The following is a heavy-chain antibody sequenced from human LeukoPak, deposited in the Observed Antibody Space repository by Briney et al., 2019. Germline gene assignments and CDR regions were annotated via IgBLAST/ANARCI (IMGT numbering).Heavy chain of an antibody. J-gene: IGHJ4*02. D-gene: IGHD6-19*01. CDR2: ISYDGSNK. Sequence: GGSLRLSCAASGFTFSSYGMHWVRQAPGKGLEWVAVISYDGSNKYYADSVKGRFTISRDNSKNTLYLQMNSLRAEDTAVYYCAKDRDSSGWYVFDYWGQGTLVTVSS. CDR3: AKDRDSSGWYVFDY. V-gene: IGHV3-30*18. CDR1: GFTFSSYG.